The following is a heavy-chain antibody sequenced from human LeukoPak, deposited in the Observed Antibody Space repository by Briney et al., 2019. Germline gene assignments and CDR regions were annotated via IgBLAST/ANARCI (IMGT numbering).Heavy chain of an antibody. CDR2: IKQDGSEE. Sequence: LGGSLRLSCAASGYTFTIYWMSWVRQAPGRGLEWVANIKQDGSEEYYVDSVKGRFTISRDNAKNSLYLQMNSLRAEDTAVYYCAYTTTPLGGMDVWGQGTTVTVSS. J-gene: IGHJ6*02. CDR1: GYTFTIYW. D-gene: IGHD1-26*01. CDR3: AYTTTPLGGMDV. V-gene: IGHV3-7*05.